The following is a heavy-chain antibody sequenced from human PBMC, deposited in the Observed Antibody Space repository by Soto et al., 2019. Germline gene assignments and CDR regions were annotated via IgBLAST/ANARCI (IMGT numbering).Heavy chain of an antibody. CDR1: GFTFSSYG. J-gene: IGHJ6*02. CDR3: ARDPSITMVRGVIYYGMDV. Sequence: GGSLRLSCAASGFTFSSYGMHWVRQAPGKGLEWVAVIWYDGSNKYYADSVKGRFTISRDNSKNTLYLQMNSLRAEDTAVYYCARDPSITMVRGVIYYGMDVWGQGTTVTVSS. D-gene: IGHD3-10*01. CDR2: IWYDGSNK. V-gene: IGHV3-33*01.